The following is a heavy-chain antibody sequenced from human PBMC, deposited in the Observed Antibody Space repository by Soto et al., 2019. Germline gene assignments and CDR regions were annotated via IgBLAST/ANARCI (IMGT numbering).Heavy chain of an antibody. CDR1: GYTFTSYG. D-gene: IGHD3-10*01. Sequence: GASVKVSCKASGYTFTSYGISWVRQAPGQGLEWMGWISAYNGNTDYAQKLQGRVTMTTDTSTSTAYMELRSLRSDDTAVYYCARGGMVRGANDAFDIWGQGTMVTVSS. CDR3: ARGGMVRGANDAFDI. J-gene: IGHJ3*02. V-gene: IGHV1-18*01. CDR2: ISAYNGNT.